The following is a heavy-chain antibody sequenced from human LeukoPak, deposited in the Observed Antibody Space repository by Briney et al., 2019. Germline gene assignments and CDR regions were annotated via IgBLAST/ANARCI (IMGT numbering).Heavy chain of an antibody. CDR3: VRVLVVPAVPSDYYYYYMDV. CDR1: GGSISSYY. J-gene: IGHJ6*03. V-gene: IGHV4-59*08. D-gene: IGHD2-2*01. CDR2: SYYSGST. Sequence: SETLSLTCTVSGGSISSYYWSWIRKPPGKGMEWIGYSYYSGSTNYNPSLKSRVTISVDTSKNQFSLKLSSVTAADTAVYYCVRVLVVPAVPSDYYYYYMDVWGKGTTVTVSS.